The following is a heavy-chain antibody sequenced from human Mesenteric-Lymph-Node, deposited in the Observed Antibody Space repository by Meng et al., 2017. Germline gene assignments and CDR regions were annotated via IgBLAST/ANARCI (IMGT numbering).Heavy chain of an antibody. CDR2: INPNSGGT. CDR3: TRWDYDNSPCDY. CDR1: GYTFTGYY. D-gene: IGHD3-22*01. V-gene: IGHV1-2*06. J-gene: IGHJ4*02. Sequence: ASVKVSCKASGYTFTGYYMHWVRQAPGQGLEWMGRINPNSGGTNYAQKFQGRVTMTTDTSTSTAYMELRSLRSDDTAVYYCTRWDYDNSPCDYWGQGTLVTVSS.